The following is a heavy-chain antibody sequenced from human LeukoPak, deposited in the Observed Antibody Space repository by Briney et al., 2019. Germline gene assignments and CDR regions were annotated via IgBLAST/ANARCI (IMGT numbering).Heavy chain of an antibody. CDR3: ASSRYCSSTSCY. V-gene: IGHV3-11*01. CDR1: GFTFSDYY. D-gene: IGHD2-2*01. J-gene: IGHJ4*02. Sequence: GGSLRLSCAASGFTFSDYYMSWIRQAPGKGLEWVSYISSSGSTIYYADSVKCRFTISRDNAKNSLHLQINRLRAEDTALYYCASSRYCSSTSCYWGQATLVTVSS. CDR2: ISSSGSTI.